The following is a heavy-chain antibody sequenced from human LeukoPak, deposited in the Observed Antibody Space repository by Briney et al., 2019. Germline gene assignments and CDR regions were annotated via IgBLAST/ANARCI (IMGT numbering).Heavy chain of an antibody. D-gene: IGHD6-13*01. Sequence: SETLSLTCTVSGYSISSGYYWGWIRQPPGKGLEWIGTIHHSEYTHHNPSLKSRVTMSIDTLKNQFSLKLSSVTAADTAVYYCARTTEAHSWRTRYYDYYMDVWGKGTTVTVSS. J-gene: IGHJ6*03. CDR1: GYSISSGYY. CDR2: IHHSEYT. V-gene: IGHV4-38-2*02. CDR3: ARTTEAHSWRTRYYDYYMDV.